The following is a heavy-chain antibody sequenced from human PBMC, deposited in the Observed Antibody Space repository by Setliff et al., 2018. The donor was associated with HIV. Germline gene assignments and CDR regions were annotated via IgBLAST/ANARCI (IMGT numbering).Heavy chain of an antibody. J-gene: IGHJ3*02. D-gene: IGHD6-19*01. CDR2: IYTSGST. Sequence: SETLSLTCTVSGGSISSYYWSWIRQPAGKGLEWIGRIYTSGSTNYNPSLKSRVTMSVDTSKNQFSLKLSSVTAADAAVYYCARDGGGYSSGDAFDIWGQGTMVTVSS. V-gene: IGHV4-4*07. CDR1: GGSISSYY. CDR3: ARDGGGYSSGDAFDI.